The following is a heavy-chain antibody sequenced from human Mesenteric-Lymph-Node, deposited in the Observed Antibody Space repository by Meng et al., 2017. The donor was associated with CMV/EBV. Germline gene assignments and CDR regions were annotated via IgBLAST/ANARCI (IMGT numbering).Heavy chain of an antibody. D-gene: IGHD6-19*01. J-gene: IGHJ4*02. CDR1: GYTFTTYY. V-gene: IGHV1-46*01. CDR3: ARSGDSGWYPY. CDR2: INPTGGST. Sequence: ASVKISCKASGYTFTTYYMHWVRQAPGQGLEWMGLINPTGGSTTYAQKFQGRVTVTRDTSTSTVYMELTSLRSEDTAVYYCARSGDSGWYPYWGQGTLVTVSS.